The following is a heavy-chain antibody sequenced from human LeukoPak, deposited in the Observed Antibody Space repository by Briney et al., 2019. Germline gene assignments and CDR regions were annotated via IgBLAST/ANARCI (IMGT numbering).Heavy chain of an antibody. CDR1: GGSFSGYY. CDR2: INHSGST. J-gene: IGHJ4*02. D-gene: IGHD1-26*01. Sequence: SETLSLTCAVYGGSFSGYYWSWIRQPPGKGLEWIGEINHSGSTNYNPSLKSRVTISVDTSKNQFSLKLSSVTAADTAVYYCASVPGGDHSIPGSLKYWGQGTLVTVSS. CDR3: ASVPGGDHSIPGSLKY. V-gene: IGHV4-34*01.